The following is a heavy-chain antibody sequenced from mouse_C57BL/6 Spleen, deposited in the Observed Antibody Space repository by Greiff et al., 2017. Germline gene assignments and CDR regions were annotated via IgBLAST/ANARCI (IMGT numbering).Heavy chain of an antibody. D-gene: IGHD2-4*01. V-gene: IGHV1-76*01. CDR1: GYTFTDYD. J-gene: IGHJ2*01. CDR3: GTWSDYSDYFDY. Sequence: QVKLMHSGAELVRPGASVKLSCKASGYTFTDYDINWVKQRPGQGLEWIGRIYPGSGNTYYNEKFKGKATLTSETSSSTAYLQLSSLTSEDSAIYYCGTWSDYSDYFDYWGQGTTLTVSS. CDR2: IYPGSGNT.